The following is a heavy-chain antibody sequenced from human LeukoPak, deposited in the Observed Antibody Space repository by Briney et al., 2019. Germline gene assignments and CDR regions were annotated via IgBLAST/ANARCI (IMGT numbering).Heavy chain of an antibody. J-gene: IGHJ4*02. CDR3: ARSRAAANLKGFFDY. Sequence: GGSLRLSCAASGFTFSSYAMHWVRQAPGKGLEWVAVISYDGSNKYYADSVKGRFTISRDNSKNTLYLQMNSLRAEDTAVYYCARSRAAANLKGFFDYWGQGTLVTVSS. CDR2: ISYDGSNK. D-gene: IGHD6-25*01. V-gene: IGHV3-30*04. CDR1: GFTFSSYA.